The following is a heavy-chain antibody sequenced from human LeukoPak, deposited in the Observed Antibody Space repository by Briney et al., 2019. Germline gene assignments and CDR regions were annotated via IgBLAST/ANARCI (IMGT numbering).Heavy chain of an antibody. J-gene: IGHJ4*02. Sequence: SETLSLTCTVSGYSLTSGYYWGWIRQPPGKGLEWIAGIFHSGSTFYNPSVKSRVTISVDTSKNQFSLNLSSVTAADTAVYHCAREGGYSYGNAPLHFDYWGQGTLVTVSS. CDR2: IFHSGST. CDR3: AREGGYSYGNAPLHFDY. D-gene: IGHD5-18*01. V-gene: IGHV4-38-2*02. CDR1: GYSLTSGYY.